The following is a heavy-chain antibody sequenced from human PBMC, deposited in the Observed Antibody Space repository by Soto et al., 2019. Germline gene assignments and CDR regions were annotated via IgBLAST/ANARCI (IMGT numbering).Heavy chain of an antibody. CDR3: ARSATYSVSYGYCHL. Sequence: GESLKVCYKGSGCSFTNYCIAWVRQMPGKGLEWMGIIYPGDSDTRYSPSFQGQVTISADKSISTAYLQWSSLKASDTAMYYCARSATYSVSYGYCHLWGRGTLVTVS. CDR1: GCSFTNYC. D-gene: IGHD1-26*01. CDR2: IYPGDSDT. V-gene: IGHV5-51*01. J-gene: IGHJ2*01.